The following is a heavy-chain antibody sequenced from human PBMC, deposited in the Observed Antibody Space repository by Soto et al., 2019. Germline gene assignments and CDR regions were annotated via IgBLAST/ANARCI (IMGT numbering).Heavy chain of an antibody. J-gene: IGHJ2*01. D-gene: IGHD2-2*01. V-gene: IGHV3-23*01. Sequence: EVQLSESGGGLVQPGGSLRLSCAASGFTFSSYAMSWVRQAPGKGLEWVSAISGSGGSTYYADSVKGRFTISRDNSKNTLYLQMNSLRAEDTAVYYCAKGYCISTSCPAARGYFELWGRGTLVTVSS. CDR3: AKGYCISTSCPAARGYFEL. CDR1: GFTFSSYA. CDR2: ISGSGGST.